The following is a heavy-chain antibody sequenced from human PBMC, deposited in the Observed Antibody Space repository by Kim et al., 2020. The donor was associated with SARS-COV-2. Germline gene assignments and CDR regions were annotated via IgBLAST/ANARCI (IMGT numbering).Heavy chain of an antibody. D-gene: IGHD3-9*01. Sequence: GGSLRLSCAASGFTFSSYWMSWVRQAPGKGLEWVANIKQDGSEKYYVDSVKGRFTISRDNAKNSLYLQMNSLRAEDTAVYYCARDAEMWYYDILTGYFEDGNWFDPWGQGTLVTVSS. CDR1: GFTFSSYW. J-gene: IGHJ5*02. CDR3: ARDAEMWYYDILTGYFEDGNWFDP. CDR2: IKQDGSEK. V-gene: IGHV3-7*01.